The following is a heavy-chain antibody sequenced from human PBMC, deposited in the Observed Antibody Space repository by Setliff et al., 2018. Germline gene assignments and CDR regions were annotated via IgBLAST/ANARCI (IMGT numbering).Heavy chain of an antibody. Sequence: PSETLSLTCTVSGDSINSYPYYWGWIRQPPGKGLEWIGNIYYTGITYYNPSLKSRVTISVDTSKNHFSLKLTSVTAADTAAYYCARGRAGHSGHWGQGTLVTVSS. D-gene: IGHD6-19*01. CDR2: IYYTGIT. J-gene: IGHJ4*02. CDR1: GDSINSYPYY. CDR3: ARGRAGHSGH. V-gene: IGHV4-39*07.